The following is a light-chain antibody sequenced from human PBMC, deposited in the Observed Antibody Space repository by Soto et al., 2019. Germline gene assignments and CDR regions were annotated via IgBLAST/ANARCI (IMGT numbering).Light chain of an antibody. CDR3: QQYNYWLAWT. CDR2: GAS. J-gene: IGKJ1*01. Sequence: EIVMTQSPATLSVSPGERATLSCRAGQSVSSKLAWYQQKPGQAPRLLIYGASTRATGIPARFSGSGSGTEFTLTISSLQSEDFAVYYCQQYNYWLAWTFGQGTKVEIK. V-gene: IGKV3-15*01. CDR1: QSVSSK.